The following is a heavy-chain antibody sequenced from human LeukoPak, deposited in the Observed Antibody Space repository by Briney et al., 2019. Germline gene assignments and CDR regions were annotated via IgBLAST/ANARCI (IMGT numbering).Heavy chain of an antibody. CDR2: IYYSGST. J-gene: IGHJ4*02. CDR1: GGSINSYY. Sequence: PSETLSLTCTVSGGSINSYYWSWLRQPPGKGLEWIGYIYYSGSTNYNPSLKSRVTMSVDTSKNQFSLKLSSVTAADTAVYYCARVLKGTNDFDYWGQGTLVTVSS. V-gene: IGHV4-59*01. D-gene: IGHD3-9*01. CDR3: ARVLKGTNDFDY.